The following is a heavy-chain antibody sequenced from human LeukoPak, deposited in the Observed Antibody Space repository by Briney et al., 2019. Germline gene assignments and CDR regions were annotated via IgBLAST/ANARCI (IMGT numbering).Heavy chain of an antibody. V-gene: IGHV1-2*02. CDR1: GYTFTDYY. Sequence: GASVKVSCKASGYTFTDYYLHWVRQAPGQGLEWMGWINPNSGGTNYAQKFQGRVTMTRDTPISTAYMELSRLKSDDTAVYYCARGQLEIDSSGTFDYWGQGTLVTVSP. CDR3: ARGQLEIDSSGTFDY. CDR2: INPNSGGT. D-gene: IGHD6-19*01. J-gene: IGHJ4*02.